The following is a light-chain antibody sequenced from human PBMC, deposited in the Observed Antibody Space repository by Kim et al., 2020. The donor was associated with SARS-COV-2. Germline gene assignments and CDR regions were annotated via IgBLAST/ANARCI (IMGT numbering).Light chain of an antibody. Sequence: SGSVGDRVTITCRASQRISSWLTWYQQKPGKAPNLLIFAASTLQGGVPSRFSGSGSGTDFTLTISSLQPEDSATYYCQQANSFPYTFGQGPKLEI. CDR2: AAS. CDR3: QQANSFPYT. V-gene: IGKV1-12*01. J-gene: IGKJ2*01. CDR1: QRISSW.